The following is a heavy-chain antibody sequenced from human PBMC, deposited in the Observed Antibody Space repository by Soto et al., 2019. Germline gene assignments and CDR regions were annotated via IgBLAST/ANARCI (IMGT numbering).Heavy chain of an antibody. CDR2: ISGSGGST. V-gene: IGHV3-23*01. Sequence: GESLKISCAASGFTFSSYAMSWVRQAPGKGLEWVSAISGSGGSTYYADSVKGRFTISRDNSKNTLYLQMNSLRAEDTAVYYCAKGGGKGCSSTSCYTLVYYYYYYMDVWGKGTTVTVSS. CDR3: AKGGGKGCSSTSCYTLVYYYYYYMDV. D-gene: IGHD2-2*01. CDR1: GFTFSSYA. J-gene: IGHJ6*03.